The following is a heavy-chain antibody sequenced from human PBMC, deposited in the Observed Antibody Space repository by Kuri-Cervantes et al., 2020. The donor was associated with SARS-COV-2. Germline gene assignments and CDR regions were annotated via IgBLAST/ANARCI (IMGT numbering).Heavy chain of an antibody. J-gene: IGHJ3*02. Sequence: GESLKISCAASGFTFSSYAMSWVRQAPGKGLEWVSAISGSGGSTYYADSVKGRFNISRDNSKNTLYLQMNSLRAEDTAVYYCAKDVSSTSWQKGAFDIWGQGTMVTVSS. CDR1: GFTFSSYA. V-gene: IGHV3-23*01. CDR3: AKDVSSTSWQKGAFDI. D-gene: IGHD2-2*01. CDR2: ISGSGGST.